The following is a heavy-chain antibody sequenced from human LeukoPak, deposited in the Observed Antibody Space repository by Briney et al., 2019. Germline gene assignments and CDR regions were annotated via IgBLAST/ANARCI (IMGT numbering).Heavy chain of an antibody. CDR1: GGTISSYY. V-gene: IGHV4-59*08. D-gene: IGHD6-19*01. CDR2: IHSSGST. J-gene: IGHJ4*02. Sequence: SETLSLTCTVSGGTISSYYWNWIRQPPGKGLEWIGYIHSSGSTKYNPSLKSRVTISVDTSKNQFSLKLSSVTAADTAVYYCARSSGWYRNFDYWGQGTLVTVSS. CDR3: ARSSGWYRNFDY.